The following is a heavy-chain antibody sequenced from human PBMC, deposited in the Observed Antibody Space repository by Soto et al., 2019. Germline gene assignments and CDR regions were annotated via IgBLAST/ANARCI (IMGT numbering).Heavy chain of an antibody. J-gene: IGHJ4*01. CDR1: GFTFSDYY. Sequence: GGSLRLSCAASGFTFSDYYMSWIRQAPGKGLEWVSYISSSSSYTNYADSVKGRFTISRDNAKNSLYLQMNSLRAEDTAVYYCARFRVLLWFGELLEPFDYWGHGTLVTVSS. CDR2: ISSSSSYT. V-gene: IGHV3-11*06. D-gene: IGHD3-10*01. CDR3: ARFRVLLWFGELLEPFDY.